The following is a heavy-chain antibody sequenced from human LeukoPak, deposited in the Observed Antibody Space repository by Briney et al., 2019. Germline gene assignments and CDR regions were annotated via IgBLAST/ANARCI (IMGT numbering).Heavy chain of an antibody. CDR3: ARGGSRYLAH. CDR2: IKEDGSEK. Sequence: GGSLRLSCVGSGFTFSSTWMSWVRQAPGKGLEWVARIKEDGSEKYYVDSVKGRFTISRDNAKNSLYLEMNSLRPEDTAEYYCARGGSRYLAHWGQGTLVTVSS. V-gene: IGHV3-7*04. J-gene: IGHJ5*02. CDR1: GFTFSSTW. D-gene: IGHD3-16*02.